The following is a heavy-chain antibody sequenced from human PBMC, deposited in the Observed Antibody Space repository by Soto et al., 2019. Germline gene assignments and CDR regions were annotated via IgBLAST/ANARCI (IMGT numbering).Heavy chain of an antibody. V-gene: IGHV3-23*01. Sequence: PGGSLRLSCAASGFTFSSYAMSWVRQAPGKGLEWVSAISGSGGSTYYADSVKGRFTISRDNSKNTLYLQMNSLRAEDTAVYYCARPLDSRGYLYYLDHWGHGPLDTVSS. J-gene: IGHJ4*01. CDR2: ISGSGGST. CDR1: GFTFSSYA. D-gene: IGHD3-22*01. CDR3: ARPLDSRGYLYYLDH.